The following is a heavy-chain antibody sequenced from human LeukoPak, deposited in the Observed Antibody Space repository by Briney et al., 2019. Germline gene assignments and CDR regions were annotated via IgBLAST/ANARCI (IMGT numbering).Heavy chain of an antibody. CDR1: GGSISSYY. CDR3: ARGRDGDNSGAEYFQH. J-gene: IGHJ1*01. V-gene: IGHV4-59*01. D-gene: IGHD4-23*01. CDR2: IHYSGTT. Sequence: PSETLSLTCTVSGGSISSYYWNWIREPSGKGLEWIGYIHYSGTTNYNPSLKSRVTILVDKSKNQFSLKLSSVTAADTAVYYCARGRDGDNSGAEYFQHWGQATLVTVSS.